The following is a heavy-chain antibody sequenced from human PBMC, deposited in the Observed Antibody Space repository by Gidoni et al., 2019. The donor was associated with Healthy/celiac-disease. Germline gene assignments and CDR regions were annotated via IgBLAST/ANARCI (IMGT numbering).Heavy chain of an antibody. J-gene: IGHJ6*03. CDR1: GYSFTSYW. V-gene: IGHV5-10-1*03. D-gene: IGHD3-10*01. CDR2: IDPSDSYT. CDR3: ARHGNYYGSGSYYSYYYYYYMDV. Sequence: EVQLVQSGAEVKKPGESLRISCKGSGYSFTSYWISWVRQMPGKGLEWMGRIDPSDSYTNYSPSFQGHVTISADKSISTAYLQWSSLKASDTAMYYCARHGNYYGSGSYYSYYYYYYMDVWGKGTTVTVSS.